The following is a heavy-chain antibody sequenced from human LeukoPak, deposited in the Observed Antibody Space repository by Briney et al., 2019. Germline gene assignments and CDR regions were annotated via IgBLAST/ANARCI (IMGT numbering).Heavy chain of an antibody. Sequence: GGSLRLSCAASGFTFSSYSMNWVRQAPGKGLEWVSSISSSSSYIYYADSVKGRFTISRDNAKNSLYLQMNSLRAEDTAVYYCARDFYDYVWGSYRSFLDYWGQGTLVTVSS. D-gene: IGHD3-16*02. CDR3: ARDFYDYVWGSYRSFLDY. CDR1: GFTFSSYS. V-gene: IGHV3-21*01. J-gene: IGHJ4*02. CDR2: ISSSSSYI.